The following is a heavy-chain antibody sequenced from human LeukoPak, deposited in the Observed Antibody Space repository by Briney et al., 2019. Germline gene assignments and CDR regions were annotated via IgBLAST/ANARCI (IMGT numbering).Heavy chain of an antibody. CDR2: IYYSGST. V-gene: IGHV4-39*01. D-gene: IGHD2-15*01. CDR1: GGSISSSSYY. CDR3: ARRLGYCSGGSCYWSFDY. J-gene: IGHJ4*02. Sequence: SETLSLTCTVSGGSISSSSYYWGWIRQPPGKGLEWIGGIYYSGSTYYNPSLKSRVTISVDTSKNQFSLKLSSVTAADTAVYYCARRLGYCSGGSCYWSFDYWGQGTLVAVSS.